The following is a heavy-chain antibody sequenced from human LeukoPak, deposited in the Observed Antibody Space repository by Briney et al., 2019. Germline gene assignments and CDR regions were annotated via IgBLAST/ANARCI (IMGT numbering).Heavy chain of an antibody. CDR2: MYNSVTT. Sequence: PSETLSLTCTVSGGSINSVDYYWSWIRQPAGKGLEWIGRMYNSVTTNYNPSINYTPSLKSRATISVDTSKNQFSLNLTSVTAADTAVYYCARDGGYKRFEPWGQGTLVTVSS. D-gene: IGHD5-18*01. CDR3: ARDGGYKRFEP. CDR1: GGSINSVDYY. J-gene: IGHJ5*02. V-gene: IGHV4-61*02.